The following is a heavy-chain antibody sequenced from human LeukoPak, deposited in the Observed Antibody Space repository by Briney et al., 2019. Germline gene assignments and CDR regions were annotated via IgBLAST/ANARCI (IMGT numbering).Heavy chain of an antibody. CDR1: GFTFSRSW. Sequence: GGSLRLPCAASGFTFSRSWMGWVRQAPGKGLEWVANIKQDGTSKYYVDSVMGRFTISRDNAENSVYLQMNSLSAGDTAVYYCARHGDYCFDLWGPGTRVTVSS. V-gene: IGHV3-7*02. J-gene: IGHJ4*02. CDR3: ARHGDYCFDL. D-gene: IGHD2-21*01. CDR2: IKQDGTSK.